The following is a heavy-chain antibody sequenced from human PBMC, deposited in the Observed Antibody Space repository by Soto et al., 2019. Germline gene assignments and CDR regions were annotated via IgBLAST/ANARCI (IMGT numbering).Heavy chain of an antibody. CDR2: IYSGGST. D-gene: IGHD3-9*01. CDR3: ASCSGRATYYDILTGYPHYYYYGMDV. Sequence: GGSLRLSCAASGFTVSSNYMSWVRQAPGKGLEWVSVIYSGGSTYYADSVKGRFTISRDNSKNTLYLQMNSLRAEDTAVYYCASCSGRATYYDILTGYPHYYYYGMDVWGQGTTVTVS. J-gene: IGHJ6*02. V-gene: IGHV3-53*01. CDR1: GFTVSSNY.